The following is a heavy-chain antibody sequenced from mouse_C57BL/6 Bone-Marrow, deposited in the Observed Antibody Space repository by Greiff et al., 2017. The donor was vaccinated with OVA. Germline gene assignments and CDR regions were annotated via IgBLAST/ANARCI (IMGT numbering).Heavy chain of an antibody. D-gene: IGHD1-1*01. CDR1: GYTFTSYW. CDR2: IYPSDSET. Sequence: VQLQQPGAELVRPGSSVKLSCKASGYTFTSYWLDWVKQRPGQGLEWIGNIYPSDSETHYNQKFKDKATLTVDKSSSTAYMQLSRLTSEDSAVYYCARGDYGSSYRCAYWGKGTLVTVSA. J-gene: IGHJ3*01. V-gene: IGHV1-61*01. CDR3: ARGDYGSSYRCAY.